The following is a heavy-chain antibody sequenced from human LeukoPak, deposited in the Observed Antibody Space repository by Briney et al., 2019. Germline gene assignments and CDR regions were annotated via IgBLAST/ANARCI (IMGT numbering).Heavy chain of an antibody. J-gene: IGHJ4*02. CDR1: GFTFSLYG. Sequence: GRSLRLSCAASGFTFSLYGMHWVRQAPGKRLEWVALISNDGSKTYYADSVKGRFTISRDNSKNTVYLQVSSLRADDTAVYYCAKDSRGANFGDFDYWGQGTLVTVSS. D-gene: IGHD3-10*01. CDR2: ISNDGSKT. CDR3: AKDSRGANFGDFDY. V-gene: IGHV3-33*06.